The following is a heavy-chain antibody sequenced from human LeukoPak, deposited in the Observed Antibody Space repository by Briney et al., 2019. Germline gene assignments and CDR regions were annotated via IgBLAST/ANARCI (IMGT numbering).Heavy chain of an antibody. CDR2: IFSGGNS. J-gene: IGHJ3*02. CDR3: ARDRRVGGVMWNSKSDGFDI. D-gene: IGHD3-16*01. CDR1: GFTSGRNS. Sequence: GGPLGPPWVVSGFTSGRNSITWVGRAQGRGLGWGSVIFSGGNSYSGASEKGRFTIPRDDSKNTVYLQMNSLRAEDPAVYYWARDRRVGGVMWNSKSDGFDIWGHGTMVTVSS. V-gene: IGHV3-53*01.